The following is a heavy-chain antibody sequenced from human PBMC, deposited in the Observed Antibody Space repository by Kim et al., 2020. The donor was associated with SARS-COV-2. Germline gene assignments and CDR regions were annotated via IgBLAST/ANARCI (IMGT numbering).Heavy chain of an antibody. D-gene: IGHD3-10*01. CDR3: ARDMVRGGHGAFDI. Sequence: SVKVSCKASGGTFSSYAISWVRQAPGQGLEWMGRIIPILGIANYAQKFQGRVTITADKSTSTAYMELSSLRSEDTAVYYCARDMVRGGHGAFDIWGQGTMVTVSS. V-gene: IGHV1-69*04. CDR2: IIPILGIA. J-gene: IGHJ3*02. CDR1: GGTFSSYA.